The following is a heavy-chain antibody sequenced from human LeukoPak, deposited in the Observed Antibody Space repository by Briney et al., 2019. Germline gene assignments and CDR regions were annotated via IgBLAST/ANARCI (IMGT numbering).Heavy chain of an antibody. CDR3: ARESWYYGSGIPGYFDY. CDR2: IWYDGSNK. Sequence: PGRSLRLSCAASGFTFSSYGMHWVRQAPGKGLEWVAVIWYDGSNKYYADSVKGRFTISRDNSKNTLYLQMNSLRAEDTAVYYCARESWYYGSGIPGYFDYWGQGTLVTVSS. CDR1: GFTFSSYG. D-gene: IGHD3-10*01. J-gene: IGHJ4*02. V-gene: IGHV3-33*01.